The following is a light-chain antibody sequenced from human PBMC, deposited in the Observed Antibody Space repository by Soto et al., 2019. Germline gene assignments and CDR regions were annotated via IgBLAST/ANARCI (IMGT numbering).Light chain of an antibody. CDR2: DAS. Sequence: DIQMTQSPSSLSASVGDRVTITCQASQDISNYLNWYQQKPGKAPKLLIYDASNLEAGVPSRFRGSGSGTDFTFTISRLQPEDIATYYCQQSYSTPVTFGQGTKVDIK. J-gene: IGKJ1*01. V-gene: IGKV1-33*01. CDR1: QDISNY. CDR3: QQSYSTPVT.